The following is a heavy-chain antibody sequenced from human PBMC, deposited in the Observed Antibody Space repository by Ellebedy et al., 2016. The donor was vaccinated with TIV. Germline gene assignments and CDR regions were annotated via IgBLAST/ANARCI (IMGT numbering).Heavy chain of an antibody. Sequence: GESLKISCVASGFTFSGYYMHWIRQVPGKGLEWVAYITSTGGTILYADSVKGRFSVSRDNAKNSLYLQMSSLRADDTALYYCATGRSSFDYFDYWGQGTLVTVSS. CDR1: GFTFSGYY. J-gene: IGHJ4*02. V-gene: IGHV3-11*01. CDR3: ATGRSSFDYFDY. D-gene: IGHD6-6*01. CDR2: ITSTGGTI.